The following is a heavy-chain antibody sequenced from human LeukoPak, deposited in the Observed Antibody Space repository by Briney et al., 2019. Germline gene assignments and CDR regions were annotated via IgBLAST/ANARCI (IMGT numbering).Heavy chain of an antibody. CDR2: ISVTGNT. CDR3: AKAPVTTCLGAYCYPFDL. Sequence: PGGTLRLSCAASRFIFDNYAMTWVRQGPRKGLEWVSAISVTGNTYHAESLKGRFTISRDNSKDTLYLQMRSLRAEDAGVYYCAKAPVTTCLGAYCYPFDLWGQGTQVTVSS. J-gene: IGHJ4*02. V-gene: IGHV3-23*01. D-gene: IGHD2-21*01. CDR1: RFIFDNYA.